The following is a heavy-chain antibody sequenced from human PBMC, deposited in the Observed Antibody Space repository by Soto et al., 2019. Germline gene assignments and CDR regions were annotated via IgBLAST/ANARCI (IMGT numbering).Heavy chain of an antibody. D-gene: IGHD3-10*01. V-gene: IGHV4-59*01. CDR2: IYYSGST. J-gene: IGHJ4*02. CDR3: ARAPRGNYGYPSYFDY. CDR1: GGSISSYY. Sequence: SATLSLTCTVSGGSISSYYWSWIRQPPGKGLEWIGYIYYSGSTNYNPSLKSRVTISVDTSKNQFSLKLSSVTAADTAVYYCARAPRGNYGYPSYFDYWGQGTLVTV.